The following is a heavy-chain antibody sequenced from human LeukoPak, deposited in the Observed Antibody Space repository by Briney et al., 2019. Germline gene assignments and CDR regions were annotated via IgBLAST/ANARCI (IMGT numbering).Heavy chain of an antibody. J-gene: IGHJ4*02. Sequence: GGSLRLSCAASGFTFTSYSMNWVRQAPGKGLEWVSTISGGGGSTYYADSVKGRFTISRDNSKNMLYLQMNSLRAEDTAVYYCAKWKYSNSGIDDYWGQGTLVTVSS. CDR3: AKWKYSNSGIDDY. D-gene: IGHD6-6*01. V-gene: IGHV3-23*01. CDR2: ISGGGGST. CDR1: GFTFTSYS.